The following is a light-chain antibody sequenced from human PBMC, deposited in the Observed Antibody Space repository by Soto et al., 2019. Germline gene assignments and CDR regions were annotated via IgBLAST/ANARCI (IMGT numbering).Light chain of an antibody. J-gene: IGLJ2*01. Sequence: QSVLTQPHSVSGAPGQRVTISCTGSSSNIGAGYDVHWYQQLPGAAPKLLIYVNSNRPSGVPDRFSGSKSGTSASLAITGLQAEDEADYYCQSYDSSLSVVFGGGTKVTVL. V-gene: IGLV1-40*01. CDR1: SSNIGAGYD. CDR3: QSYDSSLSVV. CDR2: VNS.